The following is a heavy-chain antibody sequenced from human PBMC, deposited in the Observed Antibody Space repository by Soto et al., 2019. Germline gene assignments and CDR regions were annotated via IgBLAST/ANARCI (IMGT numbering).Heavy chain of an antibody. CDR2: MNPNSGNT. V-gene: IGHV1-8*01. Sequence: QVQLVQSGAEVKKPGASVKVSCKASGYTFTSYDINWVRQATGQGLEWMGWMNPNSGNTGYAQKFQGRVTMTRNTSISTAYMELSSLRCEDTAVYYCARRGCSSSWYYYYYYGMDGWGKGTTVTVSS. J-gene: IGHJ6*04. D-gene: IGHD6-13*01. CDR3: ARRGCSSSWYYYYYYGMDG. CDR1: GYTFTSYD.